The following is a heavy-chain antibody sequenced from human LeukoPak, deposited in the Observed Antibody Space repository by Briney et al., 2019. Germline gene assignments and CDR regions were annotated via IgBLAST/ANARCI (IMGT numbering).Heavy chain of an antibody. V-gene: IGHV3-30*18. D-gene: IGHD3-16*01. CDR1: GFTFSSYG. CDR2: ISYDGSNK. CDR3: AKSTGGVQGSYYYYYMDV. Sequence: GGSLRLSCAASGFTFSSYGMHWVRQAPGKGLEWVAVISYDGSNKYYADSVKGRFTISRDNSKNTLYLQMNSLRAEDTAVYYCAKSTGGVQGSYYYYYMDVWGKGTTVTVSS. J-gene: IGHJ6*03.